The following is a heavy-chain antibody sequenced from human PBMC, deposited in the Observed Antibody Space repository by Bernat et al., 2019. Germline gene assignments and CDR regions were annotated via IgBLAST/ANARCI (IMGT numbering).Heavy chain of an antibody. V-gene: IGHV1-18*01. J-gene: IGHJ6*02. CDR2: VSGYNGNT. CDR1: GYTFSYYG. CDR3: AIKGLKGSHYFCFGIDV. Sequence: QVQLVQSGAEVKKPGASVKVSCKASGYTFSYYGISWVRQAPGQGLEWMGWVSGYNGNTDYAEKFQGRVTMTTDTSTNTVYMDLRSLGSDDTAVYYCAIKGLKGSHYFCFGIDVRRQGNTVIFAS.